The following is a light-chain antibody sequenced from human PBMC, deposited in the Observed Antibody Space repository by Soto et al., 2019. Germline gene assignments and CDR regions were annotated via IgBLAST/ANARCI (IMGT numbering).Light chain of an antibody. V-gene: IGLV2-14*02. Sequence: QSVLAQPASVSGPLGQSIVISCTGSSSDIGSYDLVSWYQQYPGKAPKVVIFEGTKRPSGVSNRFSGSKSGNTASLTVSGLQAEDEADYYCSSYAGSSNVFGTGTKVTVL. CDR2: EGT. CDR3: SSYAGSSNV. CDR1: SSDIGSYDL. J-gene: IGLJ1*01.